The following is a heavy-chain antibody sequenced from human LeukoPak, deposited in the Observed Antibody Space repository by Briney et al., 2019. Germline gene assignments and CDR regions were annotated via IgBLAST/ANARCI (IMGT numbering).Heavy chain of an antibody. V-gene: IGHV3-7*01. Sequence: PGGSLRLSCAASGFTFSSYWMSWVRQAPGKGLEWVANIKQDGSEKYYVDSVKGRFTISRDNAKNSLYLQMNSLRAEDTAVYYCAREDGYCSSTSCYLAAAPDYWGQGTLVTVSS. J-gene: IGHJ4*02. D-gene: IGHD2-2*03. CDR2: IKQDGSEK. CDR1: GFTFSSYW. CDR3: AREDGYCSSTSCYLAAAPDY.